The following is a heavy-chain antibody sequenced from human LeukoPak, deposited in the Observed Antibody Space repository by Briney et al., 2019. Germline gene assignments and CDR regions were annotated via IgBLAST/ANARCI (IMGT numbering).Heavy chain of an antibody. CDR1: GGSISSYY. V-gene: IGHV4-59*01. Sequence: SETLSLTCTVWGGSISSYYWRWIRQPPGKGREWIGYINYSGSTNYNPSLKSRVTISVDTSKNQFSLKLSSVTAADTAVYYCARAIGSSSDYWGQGTLVTVSS. D-gene: IGHD2-2*01. J-gene: IGHJ4*02. CDR2: INYSGST. CDR3: ARAIGSSSDY.